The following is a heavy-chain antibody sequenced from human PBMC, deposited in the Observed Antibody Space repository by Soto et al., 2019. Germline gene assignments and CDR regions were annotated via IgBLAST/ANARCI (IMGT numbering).Heavy chain of an antibody. V-gene: IGHV3-30*18. CDR3: AKGYSSSLDY. CDR2: ISYDGSNK. J-gene: IGHJ4*02. D-gene: IGHD6-6*01. Sequence: GGSVRLSCAASGFTLRSYGMHWVRQAPGKGLEWVAVISYDGSNKYYADSVKGRFTISRDNSKNTLYLQMNSLRAEDTAVYYCAKGYSSSLDYWGQGTLVTVS. CDR1: GFTLRSYG.